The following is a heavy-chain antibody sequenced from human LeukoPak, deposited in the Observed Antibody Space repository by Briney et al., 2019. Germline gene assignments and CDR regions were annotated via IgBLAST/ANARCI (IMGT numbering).Heavy chain of an antibody. D-gene: IGHD3-22*01. CDR3: ASSDSSDRDY. V-gene: IGHV4-34*01. CDR1: GGSFSGYY. Sequence: SETLSLTCAVYGGSFSGYYWSWIRQPPGKGLEWIGEINHSGSTNYNPSLKSRVTISVDTSKNQFSLKLSSVTAADTAVYYCASSDSSDRDYWGQGTLVTVSS. CDR2: INHSGST. J-gene: IGHJ4*02.